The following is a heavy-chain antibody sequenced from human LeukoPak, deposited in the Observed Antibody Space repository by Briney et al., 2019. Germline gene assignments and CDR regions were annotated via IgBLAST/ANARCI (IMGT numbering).Heavy chain of an antibody. V-gene: IGHV4-59*08. CDR3: AGLAKDLKRTAMVIGDDYYGIDV. CDR1: GASIRSNF. Sequence: PSETLSLTCIVSGASIRSNFWSWIRRPPGKALEWIGYMYNSGRTNYNPSLKSRVTISVDTSKNQFSLKLSSVTAADTAVYYCAGLAKDLKRTAMVIGDDYYGIDVWGQGTTVTVSS. CDR2: MYNSGRT. J-gene: IGHJ6*02. D-gene: IGHD5-18*01.